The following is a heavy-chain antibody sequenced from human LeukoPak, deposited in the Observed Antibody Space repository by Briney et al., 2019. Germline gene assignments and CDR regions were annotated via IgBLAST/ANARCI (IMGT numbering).Heavy chain of an antibody. J-gene: IGHJ6*02. V-gene: IGHV3-53*01. CDR2: IYSGGST. Sequence: GGSLRLSCAASGFTVSSNYMSWVRQAPGKGLEWVSVIYSGGSTYYADSVKGRFTISRDNSKYTLYLQMNSLRAEDTAVYYCARPAAAADYYYYYGMDVWGQGTTVTVSS. D-gene: IGHD6-13*01. CDR1: GFTVSSNY. CDR3: ARPAAAADYYYYYGMDV.